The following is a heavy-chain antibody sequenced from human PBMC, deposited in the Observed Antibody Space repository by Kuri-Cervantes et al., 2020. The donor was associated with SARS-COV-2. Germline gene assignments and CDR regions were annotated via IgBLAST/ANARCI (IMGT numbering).Heavy chain of an antibody. CDR1: GFTFSGHW. CDR2: INPDGSYT. Sequence: ETLSLTCAASGFTFSGHWIHWVRQAPGKGLVWVSRINPDGSYTNNADSVKGRFTLSRDNSKNTLYLQMNSLRAEDTAVYYCARGSYCGGDCYSGWYFDLWGRGTLVTVSS. D-gene: IGHD2-21*02. J-gene: IGHJ2*01. CDR3: ARGSYCGGDCYSGWYFDL. V-gene: IGHV3-74*01.